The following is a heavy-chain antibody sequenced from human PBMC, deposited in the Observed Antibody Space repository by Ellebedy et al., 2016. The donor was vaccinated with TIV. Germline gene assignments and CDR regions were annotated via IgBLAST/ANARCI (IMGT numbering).Heavy chain of an antibody. D-gene: IGHD2-15*01. CDR1: GLAFKSYG. CDR2: IKNDGSQK. V-gene: IGHV3-7*01. J-gene: IGHJ4*02. Sequence: GESLKISXEVSGLAFKSYGMNWVRQAPGKGLEWVANIKNDGSQKYYLGSVKGRFTISRDDTKNSLYLEMSSLRVEDTAVYYCVRVVAAPSPDFDNWGQGIPVTVSS. CDR3: VRVVAAPSPDFDN.